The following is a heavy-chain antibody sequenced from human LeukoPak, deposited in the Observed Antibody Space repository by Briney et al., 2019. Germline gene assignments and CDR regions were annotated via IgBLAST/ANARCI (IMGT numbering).Heavy chain of an antibody. D-gene: IGHD5-12*01. CDR3: ARPRSDTTLNWFDP. CDR1: GGSISSSSYY. CDR2: IHYSGST. Sequence: SETLSLTCTASGGSISSSSYYWGCMRQPPGKELEWIGTIHYSGSTNYNPSLKSRATISVDTSKNQFSLMLSSVTAADTAVYYCARPRSDTTLNWFDPWGQGTLVTVSS. J-gene: IGHJ5*02. V-gene: IGHV4-39*01.